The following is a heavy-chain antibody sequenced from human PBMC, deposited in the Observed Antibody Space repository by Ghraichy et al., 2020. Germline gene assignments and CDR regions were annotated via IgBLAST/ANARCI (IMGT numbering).Heavy chain of an antibody. CDR2: FYHRGGS. CDR1: GGSFSGYD. V-gene: IGHV4-34*01. D-gene: IGHD3-16*01. Sequence: SETLSLTCAVYGGSFSGYDWTWIRQPPGNGPEWIGEFYHRGGSNYNPSLEGRVTISVDASKNQFSLRLSSLTAADTALYYCARKPQEAPGGWGYPYYYGLDVWGQGTTVTVSS. J-gene: IGHJ6*02. CDR3: ARKPQEAPGGWGYPYYYGLDV.